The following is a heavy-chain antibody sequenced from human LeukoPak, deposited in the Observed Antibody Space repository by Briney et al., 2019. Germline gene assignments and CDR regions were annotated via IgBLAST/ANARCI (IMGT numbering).Heavy chain of an antibody. CDR2: IRTKVYGGTT. CDR1: GFTFGDYA. J-gene: IGHJ4*02. V-gene: IGHV3-49*04. Sequence: GGSLRLSCTSSGFTFGDYAMTWVRQAPGKGLEWVGFIRTKVYGGTTEYAASVKGRFTISRDDSKSIAYLQMNSLKIEDTAVYYCTRGAVVVAAPLYWGQGTLVTVSS. CDR3: TRGAVVVAAPLY. D-gene: IGHD2-15*01.